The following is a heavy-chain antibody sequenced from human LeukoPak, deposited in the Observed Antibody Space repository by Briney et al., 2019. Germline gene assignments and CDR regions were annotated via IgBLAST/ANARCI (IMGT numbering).Heavy chain of an antibody. Sequence: PSETLSLTCTVSGGSISSSSYYWGWIRQPPGKGLEWIGSLYYSGSTYYNPSLKSRVTISVDTSKNQFSLKLSSVTAADTAVYYWARQVRIIYWGQEPWSPSPQ. CDR2: LYYSGST. CDR1: GGSISSSSYY. CDR3: ARQVRIIY. J-gene: IGHJ4*01. V-gene: IGHV4-39*01. D-gene: IGHD3-10*01.